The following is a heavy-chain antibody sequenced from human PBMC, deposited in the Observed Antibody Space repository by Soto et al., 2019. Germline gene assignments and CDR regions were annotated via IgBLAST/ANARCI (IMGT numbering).Heavy chain of an antibody. Sequence: ASVKVSCKASGGTFSSYAISWVRQAPGQGLEWMGGVIPIFGTANYAQKFQGRVTITADESTSTAYMELSSLRSEDTAVYYCARAGYDSSGYSLRAFDIWGQGTMVT. V-gene: IGHV1-69*13. CDR1: GGTFSSYA. J-gene: IGHJ3*02. D-gene: IGHD3-22*01. CDR2: VIPIFGTA. CDR3: ARAGYDSSGYSLRAFDI.